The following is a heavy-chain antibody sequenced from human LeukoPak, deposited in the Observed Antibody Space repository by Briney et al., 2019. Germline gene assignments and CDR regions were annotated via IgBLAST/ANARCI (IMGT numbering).Heavy chain of an antibody. V-gene: IGHV5-10-1*01. CDR3: ARRRAYNWFDR. Sequence: HGESLGISFKGSGYSFTSYWINWVRQMPGKGLEWMGRIDPSDSYTNYSPSFQGHVTISADKSVSTAYLQWSSLKASDTAMYYCARRRAYNWFDRWGQGTLVTVSS. J-gene: IGHJ5*02. CDR2: IDPSDSYT. CDR1: GYSFTSYW.